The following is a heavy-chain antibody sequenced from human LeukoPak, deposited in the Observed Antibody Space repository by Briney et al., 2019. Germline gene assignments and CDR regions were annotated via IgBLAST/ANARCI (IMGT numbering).Heavy chain of an antibody. CDR3: ARDGTPSYTSGWVYMDA. CDR1: GFTFSSYE. V-gene: IGHV3-48*03. Sequence: GGSLRLSCAASGFTFSSYEMNWVRQAPGKGLEWVSYISLSGSGMYYADSVKGRFTISRDNAKNSLYLQMNSLRAEDTAVYYCARDGTPSYTSGWVYMDAWGKGTTVTISS. D-gene: IGHD6-19*01. CDR2: ISLSGSGM. J-gene: IGHJ6*04.